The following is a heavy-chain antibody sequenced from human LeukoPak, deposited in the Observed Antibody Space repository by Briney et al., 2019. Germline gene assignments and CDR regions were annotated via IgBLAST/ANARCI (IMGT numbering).Heavy chain of an antibody. CDR3: ARLYYYDSSGLEH. Sequence: SQTLSLTCTVSGGSISSGDYYWRWIRQPPGKGLEWIGYIYYSGSTYYNPSLKSRVTISVDTSKNQFSLKLSSVTAADTAVYYCARLYYYDSSGLEHGGQGTRVTVDS. D-gene: IGHD3-22*01. CDR1: GGSISSGDYY. J-gene: IGHJ4*02. CDR2: IYYSGST. V-gene: IGHV4-30-4*08.